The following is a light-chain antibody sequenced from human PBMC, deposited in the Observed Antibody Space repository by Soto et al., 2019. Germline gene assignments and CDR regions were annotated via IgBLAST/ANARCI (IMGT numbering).Light chain of an antibody. Sequence: QSVLTEPPSASASLGASVTLTCTLSSGYSNYKGDWYQQRPGKGPRFVMRVGTGGIVGSKGDGIPDRFSVLGSGLNRYLTIKNIQEEDESDYQCGADHGSGSNFVWVFGGGTKLTVL. J-gene: IGLJ3*02. CDR2: VGTGGIVG. V-gene: IGLV9-49*01. CDR3: GADHGSGSNFVWV. CDR1: SGYSNYK.